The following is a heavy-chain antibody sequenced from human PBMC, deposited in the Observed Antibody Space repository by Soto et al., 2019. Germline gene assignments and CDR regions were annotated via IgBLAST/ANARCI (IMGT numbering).Heavy chain of an antibody. Sequence: PGGSLRLSCAASGFTFSTYGLHWVRQAPGKGLEWVAIISNDGTDKHYADSVMGRFTISRDNSKNTLFLQMDSLTAEDTAVYYCARGCGGRFCYFMDGWGKGTTVTVSS. CDR1: GFTFSTYG. V-gene: IGHV3-30*03. D-gene: IGHD2-21*01. CDR2: ISNDGTDK. CDR3: ARGCGGRFCYFMDG. J-gene: IGHJ6*03.